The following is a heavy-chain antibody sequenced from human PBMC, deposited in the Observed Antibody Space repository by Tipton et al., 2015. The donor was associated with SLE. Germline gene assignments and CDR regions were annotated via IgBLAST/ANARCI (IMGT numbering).Heavy chain of an antibody. J-gene: IGHJ4*02. CDR2: ISYSGST. D-gene: IGHD1-26*01. Sequence: LRLSCTVSGGSISSYYWSWFRQPPGKGLEWIGYISYSGSTNYNPSLKSRVTISVDTSKNQFSLKLSSVTAADTAVYYCTVGTSGSSFDYWGQGTLVTVSS. CDR1: GGSISSYY. V-gene: IGHV4-59*13. CDR3: TVGTSGSSFDY.